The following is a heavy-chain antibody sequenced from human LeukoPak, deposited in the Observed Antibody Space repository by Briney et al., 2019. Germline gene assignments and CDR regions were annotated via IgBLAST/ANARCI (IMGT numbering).Heavy chain of an antibody. CDR2: ISGSGDST. Sequence: GGSLRLSCAASGFTFSSYAMSWVRQAPGKGLEWVSAISGSGDSTYYADSVKGRFTISRDNSKNTLYLQMNSLRAEDTAVFYCAKGHSPVIVPAEFGYWGQGTLVTVSS. J-gene: IGHJ4*02. CDR1: GFTFSSYA. CDR3: AKGHSPVIVPAEFGY. D-gene: IGHD2-2*01. V-gene: IGHV3-23*01.